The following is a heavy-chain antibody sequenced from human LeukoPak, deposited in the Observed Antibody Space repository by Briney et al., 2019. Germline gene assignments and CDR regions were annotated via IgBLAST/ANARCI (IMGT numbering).Heavy chain of an antibody. CDR2: ISYDGSNI. J-gene: IGHJ4*02. V-gene: IGHV3-30*04. CDR1: GFTFSTFA. CDR3: ASRVVGILDY. D-gene: IGHD2-15*01. Sequence: GGSLRLSCAASGFTFSTFAMHWVRQTPGKGLEWVAVISYDGSNIFYADSVKGRFTISRDNSKNTLYLQMNRLRLEDTAVYYCASRVVGILDYWGQGTLVTVSS.